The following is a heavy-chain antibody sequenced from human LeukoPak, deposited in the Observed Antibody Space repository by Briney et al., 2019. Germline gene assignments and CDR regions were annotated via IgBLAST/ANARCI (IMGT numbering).Heavy chain of an antibody. CDR2: ISSTSTT. J-gene: IGHJ4*02. Sequence: GGSLRLSCAVSGFTFGSYTMNWVRQAPGKGLEWVSHISSTSTTYYADSVKGRFTISRDNSKNTLYLQMNSLRAEDTAVYYCANQVGEWLSAPFDYWGQGTLVTVSS. D-gene: IGHD3-3*01. CDR1: GFTFGSYT. V-gene: IGHV3-48*01. CDR3: ANQVGEWLSAPFDY.